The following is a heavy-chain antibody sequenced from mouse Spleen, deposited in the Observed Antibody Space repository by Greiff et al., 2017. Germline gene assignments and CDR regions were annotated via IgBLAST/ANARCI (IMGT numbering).Heavy chain of an antibody. CDR1: GYTFTSYV. V-gene: IGHV1-14*01. Sequence: VQLQQPGSELVRPGASVKLPCKASGYTFTSYVMHWVKQKPGQGLEWIGYINPYNDGTKYNEKFKGKATLTSDKSSSTAYMELSSLTSGDSAVYYCASPLWFAYWGQGTLVTVSA. CDR2: INPYNDGT. J-gene: IGHJ3*01. CDR3: ASPLWFAY.